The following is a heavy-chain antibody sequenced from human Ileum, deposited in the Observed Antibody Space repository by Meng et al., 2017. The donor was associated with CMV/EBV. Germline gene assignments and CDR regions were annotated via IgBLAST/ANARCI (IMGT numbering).Heavy chain of an antibody. D-gene: IGHD6-13*01. CDR1: GFTFSSYW. V-gene: IGHV3-74*01. CDR2: IISDGTGT. J-gene: IGHJ4*02. Sequence: GESLKISCAASGFTFSSYWMHWVRQAPGKGLVWVSRIISDGTGTSYADSVKGRFTISRDNAKNTLYLQMNSLRAEDTAVYYCARGGSTWVDYWGQGTLVTVS. CDR3: ARGGSTWVDY.